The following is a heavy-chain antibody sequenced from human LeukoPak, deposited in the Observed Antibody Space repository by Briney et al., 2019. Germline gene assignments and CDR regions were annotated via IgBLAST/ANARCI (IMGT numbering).Heavy chain of an antibody. Sequence: GGSLRLSCAASGFTFSRYEMNWVRQAPGKGLEWVSYISSSGSTIYYADSVKGRFTIPRDNAKNSLYLQMNSLRAEDTAVYYCARDSSLGGVRDYWGQGTLVTVSS. V-gene: IGHV3-48*03. CDR2: ISSSGSTI. D-gene: IGHD3-16*01. J-gene: IGHJ4*02. CDR1: GFTFSRYE. CDR3: ARDSSLGGVRDY.